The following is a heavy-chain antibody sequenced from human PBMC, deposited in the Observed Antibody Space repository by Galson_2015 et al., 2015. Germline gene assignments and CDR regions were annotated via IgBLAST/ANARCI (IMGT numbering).Heavy chain of an antibody. D-gene: IGHD1-26*01. J-gene: IGHJ4*02. V-gene: IGHV3-21*01. CDR3: ARDRIVGATPFDY. Sequence: SLRLSCAASGFTFSSYSMNWVRQAPGKGLEWVSSISSSSSYIYYADSVKGRFTISRDNAKNSLYLQMNSLRAEDTAVYYCARDRIVGATPFDYWGQGTLVTVSS. CDR1: GFTFSSYS. CDR2: ISSSSSYI.